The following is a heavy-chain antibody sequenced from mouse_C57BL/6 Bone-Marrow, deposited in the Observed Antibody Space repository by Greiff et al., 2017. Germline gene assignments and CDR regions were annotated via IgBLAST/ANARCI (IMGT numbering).Heavy chain of an antibody. Sequence: EVKLEESGGGLVQPGESLTLSCESNEYEFPSHDMSWVRKTPEKRLELVAAINSDGGSTYYPDTMERRFIISRDNTKKTLYLQMSSLRSEDTALYYCARTGSYWYFDVWGTGTTVTVSS. V-gene: IGHV5-2*03. D-gene: IGHD4-1*01. CDR1: EYEFPSHD. CDR3: ARTGSYWYFDV. CDR2: INSDGGST. J-gene: IGHJ1*03.